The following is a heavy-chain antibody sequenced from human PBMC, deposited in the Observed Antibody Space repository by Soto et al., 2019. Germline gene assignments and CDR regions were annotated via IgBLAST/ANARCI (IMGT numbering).Heavy chain of an antibody. J-gene: IGHJ4*02. Sequence: SVKVSCKASGGTVSSFAINWVRQAPGQGLEWMGGIVPILGTAYYAQNFQGRVMIISDESTSTAFMEVTGLRSEDTAVSFCARVVDISNEGFGYWARETLVT. D-gene: IGHD4-4*01. CDR3: ARVVDISNEGFGY. CDR1: GGTVSSFA. CDR2: IVPILGTA. V-gene: IGHV1-69*13.